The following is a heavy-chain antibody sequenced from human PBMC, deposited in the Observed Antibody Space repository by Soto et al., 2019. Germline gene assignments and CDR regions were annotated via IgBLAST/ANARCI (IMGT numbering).Heavy chain of an antibody. CDR2: IDPSDSYT. D-gene: IGHD4-4*01. CDR3: ARSNRSSPYYYYRMDL. V-gene: IGHV5-10-1*01. J-gene: IGHJ6*01. Sequence: PGESLKISGKGCGYSFTSYWISWVRQMPGKVLEWMGRIDPSDSYTNYRPSFHGHVTISADKSISTAYLQSSSLKASDTAMYYCARSNRSSPYYYYRMDLWGQGTPVTFSS. CDR1: GYSFTSYW.